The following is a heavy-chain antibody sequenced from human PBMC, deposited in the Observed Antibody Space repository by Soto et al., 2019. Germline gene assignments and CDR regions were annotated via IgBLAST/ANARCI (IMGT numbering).Heavy chain of an antibody. CDR3: APGXAYCSSTSCYSGGWFDP. J-gene: IGHJ5*02. D-gene: IGHD2-2*02. CDR1: GGTFSSYA. CDR2: IIPIFGTA. Sequence: SVKVSCKASGGTFSSYAISWVRQAPGQGLEWMGGIIPIFGTANYAQKFQGRVTITADESTSTAYMELSSLRSEDTAVYYCAPGXAYCSSTSCYSGGWFDPWGLGTLVTVSS. V-gene: IGHV1-69*13.